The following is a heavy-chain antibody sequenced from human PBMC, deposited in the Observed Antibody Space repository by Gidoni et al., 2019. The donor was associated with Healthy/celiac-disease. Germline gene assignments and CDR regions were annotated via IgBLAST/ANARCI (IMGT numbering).Heavy chain of an antibody. Sequence: QLQLQESGPGLVKPSETLSLTCTVSGGSISSSSYYWGWIRQPPGKGLEWIGSIYYSGSTYYNPSLKSRVTISVDTSKNQFSLKLSSVTAADTAVYYCARDLLGELLGWFDPWGQGTLVTVSS. CDR3: ARDLLGELLGWFDP. CDR2: IYYSGST. D-gene: IGHD3-10*01. J-gene: IGHJ5*02. CDR1: GGSISSSSYY. V-gene: IGHV4-39*07.